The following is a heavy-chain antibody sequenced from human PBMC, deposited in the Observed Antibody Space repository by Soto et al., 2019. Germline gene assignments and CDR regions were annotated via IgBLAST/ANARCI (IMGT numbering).Heavy chain of an antibody. D-gene: IGHD5-18*01. CDR1: GGSISSGGYS. CDR2: IYSSGST. Sequence: TSETLSLTCAVSGGSISSGGYSWSWIRQPPGKGLEWIGYIYSSGSTHYNPSLQNRVTISIDTSKNQVSLKVNSVTAADTAVYYCARDHPHSYGVYYFDYWGQGTPVTVSS. CDR3: ARDHPHSYGVYYFDY. V-gene: IGHV4-61*08. J-gene: IGHJ4*02.